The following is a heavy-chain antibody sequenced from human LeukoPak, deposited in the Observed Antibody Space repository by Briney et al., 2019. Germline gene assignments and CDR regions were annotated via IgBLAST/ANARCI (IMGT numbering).Heavy chain of an antibody. V-gene: IGHV3-13*01. CDR3: ARDSTYYYGSGSYDWFDP. CDR2: IGTAGDT. D-gene: IGHD3-10*01. J-gene: IGHJ5*02. CDR1: GFTLSSYD. Sequence: GRSLRLSCAASGFTLSSYDMHWVRHATGKGLGWVSAIGTAGDTYYPGSGKGRFTISRENAKSSLYLQMNSPRAGDTAVYYCARDSTYYYGSGSYDWFDPWGQGTLVTVSS.